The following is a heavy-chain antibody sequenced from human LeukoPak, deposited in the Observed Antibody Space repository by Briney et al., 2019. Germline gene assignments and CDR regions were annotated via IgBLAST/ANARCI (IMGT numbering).Heavy chain of an antibody. Sequence: ASVKVSCKASGYTFTSYGISWVRQAPGQGLEWMGWISAYNGNTNYAQKLQGRGTMTTDTSTSTAYMELRSLRSDDTAVYYCARDLFGVVASYYMDVWGKGTTVTVS. V-gene: IGHV1-18*01. J-gene: IGHJ6*03. CDR1: GYTFTSYG. CDR3: ARDLFGVVASYYMDV. D-gene: IGHD3-22*01. CDR2: ISAYNGNT.